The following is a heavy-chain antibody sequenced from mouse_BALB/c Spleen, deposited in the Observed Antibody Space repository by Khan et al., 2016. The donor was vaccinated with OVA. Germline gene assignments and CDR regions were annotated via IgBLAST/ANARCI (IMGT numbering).Heavy chain of an antibody. Sequence: QVQLKQSGAELARPGASVRMSCKASGYTFTSNTMNWVKQRPGQGLEWIGYINPRSGYTNYNQNVKDKATLTADKASSTAYMQLSSLTSEDSAVYYCARRTTGYTMDYWGQGTSVTVSS. CDR3: ARRTTGYTMDY. V-gene: IGHV1-4*01. D-gene: IGHD2-14*01. CDR1: GYTFTSNT. CDR2: INPRSGYT. J-gene: IGHJ4*01.